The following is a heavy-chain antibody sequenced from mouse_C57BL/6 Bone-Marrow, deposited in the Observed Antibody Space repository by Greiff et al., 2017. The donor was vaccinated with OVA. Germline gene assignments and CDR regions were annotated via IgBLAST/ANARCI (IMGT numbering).Heavy chain of an antibody. D-gene: IGHD1-1*01. CDR1: GYTFTDYE. CDR2: IAPETGGT. J-gene: IGHJ4*01. V-gene: IGHV1-15*01. Sequence: QVQLKQSGAELVRPGASVTLSCKASGYTFTDYEMHWVKQTPVHGLEWIGAIAPETGGTAYNQKFTGKAILTADKSSSTAYMELRSLTSEDSAVYYCTIPLYYYGSSPYYAMDYWGQGTSVTVSS. CDR3: TIPLYYYGSSPYYAMDY.